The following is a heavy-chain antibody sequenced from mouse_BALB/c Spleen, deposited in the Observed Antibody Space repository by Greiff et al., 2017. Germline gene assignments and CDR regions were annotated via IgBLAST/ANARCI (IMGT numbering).Heavy chain of an antibody. V-gene: IGHV1S81*02. CDR3: TRSDDYDGGYAMDY. CDR1: GYTFTSYY. D-gene: IGHD2-4*01. J-gene: IGHJ4*01. CDR2: INPSNGGT. Sequence: HVQLQQSGAELVKPGASVKLSCKASGYTFTSYYMYWVKQRPGQGLEWIGEINPSNGGTNFNEKFKSKATLTVDKSSSTAYMQLSSLTSEDSAVYYCTRSDDYDGGYAMDYWGQGTSVTVSS.